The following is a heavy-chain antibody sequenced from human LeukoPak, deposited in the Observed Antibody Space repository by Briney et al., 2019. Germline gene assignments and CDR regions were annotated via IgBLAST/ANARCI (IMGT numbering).Heavy chain of an antibody. V-gene: IGHV4-4*07. D-gene: IGHD6-6*01. CDR2: IYTTGST. CDR1: GGSISSYY. Sequence: SETLSLTCTVSGGSISSYYWTWIRQPAGKGLEWIGRIYTTGSTNYNPSLNSRVTMSVDTSKNQFSLKLSSVTAADTAVYYCASQPTYSSSPGWLYYYYYMDVWGKGTTVTVSS. CDR3: ASQPTYSSSPGWLYYYYYMDV. J-gene: IGHJ6*03.